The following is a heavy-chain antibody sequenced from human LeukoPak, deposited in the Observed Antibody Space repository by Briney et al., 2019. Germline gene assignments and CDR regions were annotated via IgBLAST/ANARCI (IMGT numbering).Heavy chain of an antibody. J-gene: IGHJ5*02. CDR2: ISSSGGTI. D-gene: IGHD3-22*01. CDR1: GCTFSDYY. V-gene: IGHV3-11*01. Sequence: PGGSLRLSCAASGCTFSDYYMSWIRQAPGKGLEWISYISSSGGTIYYADSVKGRFTISRDIPKNSLYLQMNSLRAEDTAVYYCARGKDYCYDSSGYYYGWFDPWGQGTLVTVSS. CDR3: ARGKDYCYDSSGYYYGWFDP.